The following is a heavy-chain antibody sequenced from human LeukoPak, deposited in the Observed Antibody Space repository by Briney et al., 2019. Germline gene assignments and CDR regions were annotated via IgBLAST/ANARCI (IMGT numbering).Heavy chain of an antibody. D-gene: IGHD6-13*01. Sequence: HPGGSLRLSCAASGFPFNAYWMTWVRQAPGKGLEWVSSIGGSSGSTYYADSVKGRFTNSRDNSKNTLYLQMNSLRAEDTAVYYCAKGVSSPLYYFDYWGQGTLVTVSS. V-gene: IGHV3-23*01. J-gene: IGHJ4*02. CDR3: AKGVSSPLYYFDY. CDR2: IGGSSGST. CDR1: GFPFNAYW.